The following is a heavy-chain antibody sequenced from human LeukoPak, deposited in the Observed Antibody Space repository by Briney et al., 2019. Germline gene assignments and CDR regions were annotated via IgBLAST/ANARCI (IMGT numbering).Heavy chain of an antibody. J-gene: IGHJ6*03. CDR3: AREIDTANDYYYYMDV. CDR1: GGSISSYY. V-gene: IGHV4-4*07. CDR2: IYTSGST. D-gene: IGHD5-18*01. Sequence: SETLSLTCTVSGGSISSYYWSWIRQPAGKGLKWIGRIYTSGSTNYNPSLKSRVTISVDTSKNQFSLKLSSVTAADTAVYYCAREIDTANDYYYYMDVWGKGTTVTVSS.